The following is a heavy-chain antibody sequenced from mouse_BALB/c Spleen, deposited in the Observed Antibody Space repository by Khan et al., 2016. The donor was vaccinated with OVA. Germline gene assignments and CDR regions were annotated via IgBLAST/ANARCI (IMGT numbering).Heavy chain of an antibody. CDR1: GYTFTEYT. CDR2: INPNNGGT. Sequence: EVQLQQSGPELVKPRASVKISCKTSGYTFTEYTMHWVKQSHGKSLEWIGSINPNNGGTSYSQKFKGKATLTVDKSSSTAYMELHSLTSEDSAVYYCARWYYGSTWFAYWGQGTLVTVSA. CDR3: ARWYYGSTWFAY. V-gene: IGHV1-22*01. J-gene: IGHJ3*01. D-gene: IGHD1-1*01.